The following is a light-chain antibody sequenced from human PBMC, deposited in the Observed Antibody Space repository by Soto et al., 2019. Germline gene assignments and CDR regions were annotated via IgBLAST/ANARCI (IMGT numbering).Light chain of an antibody. Sequence: QSVLTQPPSASGIPGQRVTISCSGSNSNIRSNYVYWYQQLPGTAPRLLICGDSQRPSGVPDRFYGSKSGTSASLAISGLRSEDEADYYCQSYDSSLSGYVFGTGTKVTVL. J-gene: IGLJ1*01. CDR1: NSNIRSNY. CDR2: GDS. V-gene: IGLV1-47*02. CDR3: QSYDSSLSGYV.